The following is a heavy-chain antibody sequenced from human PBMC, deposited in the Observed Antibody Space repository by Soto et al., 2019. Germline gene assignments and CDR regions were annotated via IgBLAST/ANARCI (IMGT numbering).Heavy chain of an antibody. CDR3: AREGYGSGSQLYYYYGMDV. D-gene: IGHD3-10*01. CDR1: GGSISSGGYS. V-gene: IGHV4-30-2*01. Sequence: SETLSLTCAVSGGSISSGGYSWSWIRQPPGKGLEWIGYIYHSGSTYYNPSLKSRVTISVDTSKNQFSLKLSSVTAADTAVYYCAREGYGSGSQLYYYYGMDVWGQGTTVTVSS. J-gene: IGHJ6*02. CDR2: IYHSGST.